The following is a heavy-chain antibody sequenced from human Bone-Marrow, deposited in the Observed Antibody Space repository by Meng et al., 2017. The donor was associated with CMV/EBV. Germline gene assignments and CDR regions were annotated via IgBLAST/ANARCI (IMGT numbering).Heavy chain of an antibody. Sequence: ASVKVSCKASGYTFTGYYMHWVRQAPGQGLEWMGWINPNSGGTNYAQKFQGRVTMTRDTSISTAYMELSRLRSDDTAVYYWARDPHIVVVNELDYWGQGTLVTVSS. CDR2: INPNSGGT. J-gene: IGHJ4*02. V-gene: IGHV1-2*02. CDR3: ARDPHIVVVNELDY. CDR1: GYTFTGYY. D-gene: IGHD2-21*01.